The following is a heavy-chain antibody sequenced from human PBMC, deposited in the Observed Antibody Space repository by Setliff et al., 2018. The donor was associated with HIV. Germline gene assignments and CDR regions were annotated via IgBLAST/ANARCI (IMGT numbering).Heavy chain of an antibody. CDR2: INAGNGNT. V-gene: IGHV1-3*01. CDR3: ARGGGYDVVIYFDY. J-gene: IGHJ4*02. Sequence: ASVKVSCKASGYTFTSYAMHWVRQAPGQRLEWMGWINAGNGNTRYSQTFQGRVTITRDTSASTAYMELSSLRSEDTAVYYCARGGGYDVVIYFDYWGQGTLVTVTS. D-gene: IGHD5-12*01. CDR1: GYTFTSYA.